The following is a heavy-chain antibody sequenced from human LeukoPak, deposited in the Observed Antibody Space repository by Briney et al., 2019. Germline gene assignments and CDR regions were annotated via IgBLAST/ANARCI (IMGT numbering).Heavy chain of an antibody. Sequence: SETLSLTCAVYGGSFSGYYWTWIRQSPVKGLEWIGEISSGGRTNDNPSLKSRVSISVDTSKSQFSLNLSSVTAADTAVYYRARVVQRRTTGDIFGRYFDFWGQGSLVTVSS. D-gene: IGHD3-3*02. J-gene: IGHJ4*02. CDR1: GGSFSGYY. CDR2: ISSGGRT. CDR3: ARVVQRRTTGDIFGRYFDF. V-gene: IGHV4-34*01.